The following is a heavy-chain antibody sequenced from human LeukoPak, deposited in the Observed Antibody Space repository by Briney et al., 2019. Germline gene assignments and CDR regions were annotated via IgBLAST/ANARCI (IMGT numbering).Heavy chain of an antibody. J-gene: IGHJ6*02. D-gene: IGHD1-1*01. CDR2: FDPEDGET. CDR3: ATNRVQTSADYYYYGMDV. V-gene: IGHV1-24*01. Sequence: ASVTVSCKVSGYTLTELSMHWVRQAPGKGLEWMGGFDPEDGETIYAQKFQGRVTMTEDTSTDTAYMELSSLRSEDTAVYYCATNRVQTSADYYYYGMDVWGQGTTVTVSS. CDR1: GYTLTELS.